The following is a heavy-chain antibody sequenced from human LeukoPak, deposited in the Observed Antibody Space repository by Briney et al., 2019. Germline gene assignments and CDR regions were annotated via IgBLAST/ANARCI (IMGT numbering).Heavy chain of an antibody. CDR1: GGSFSGYY. CDR3: ARTYYDFWSGYPFDY. D-gene: IGHD3-3*01. J-gene: IGHJ4*02. CDR2: INHSGST. V-gene: IGHV4-34*01. Sequence: PSETLSLTCAVYGGSFSGYYWSWIRQPPGKGLEWIGEINHSGSTNYNPSLKSRVTISVDTSKNQFSLKLSSVTAADTAVYYCARTYYDFWSGYPFDYWGQGTLVTVSS.